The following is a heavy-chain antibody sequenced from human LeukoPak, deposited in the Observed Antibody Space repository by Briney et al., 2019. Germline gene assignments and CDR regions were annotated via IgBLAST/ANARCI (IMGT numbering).Heavy chain of an antibody. J-gene: IGHJ4*02. CDR2: INHSGST. CDR3: ARGVAYYYDSSGYSRYYFDY. V-gene: IGHV4-34*01. CDR1: GGSFSGYY. Sequence: SETLSLTCAVYGGSFSGYYWSWIRQPPGKGLEWIGEINHSGSTNYNPSLKSRVTISVDTSKNQFSLKLSSVTAADTAVYYCARGVAYYYDSSGYSRYYFDYWGQGTLVTVSS. D-gene: IGHD3-22*01.